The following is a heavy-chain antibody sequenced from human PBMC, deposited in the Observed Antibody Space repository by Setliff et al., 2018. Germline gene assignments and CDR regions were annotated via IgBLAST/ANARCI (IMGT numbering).Heavy chain of an antibody. CDR2: VTAGGTT. Sequence: PGGSLRLSCAASASGFAFSSIWMNWVRQAPGKGLEWVGRVTAGGTTNYAAPVKGRFTISRDDSEKSLYLQMNSLKTEDTAVYYCVREGHYDYVWGSYVFDYWGPGILVTVSS. J-gene: IGHJ4*02. D-gene: IGHD3-16*01. CDR3: VREGHYDYVWGSYVFDY. V-gene: IGHV3-15*07. CDR1: GFAFSSIW.